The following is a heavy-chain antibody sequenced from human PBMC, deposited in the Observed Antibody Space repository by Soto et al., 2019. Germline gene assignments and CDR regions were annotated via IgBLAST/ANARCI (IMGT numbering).Heavy chain of an antibody. Sequence: PSETLSLTYTVSGAPITSSYWTWIRQPPGKGLEWVGAVYHTGSVNYNPSLRSRVTMSVDTSKDQFSPKLNSVTAADTAVYYCGREGGYGGHVEYWGQGALVTVSS. D-gene: IGHD5-12*01. J-gene: IGHJ4*02. CDR3: GREGGYGGHVEY. CDR2: VYHTGSV. CDR1: GAPITSSY. V-gene: IGHV4-59*01.